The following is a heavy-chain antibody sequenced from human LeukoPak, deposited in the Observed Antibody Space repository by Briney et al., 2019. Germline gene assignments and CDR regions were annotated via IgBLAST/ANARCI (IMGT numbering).Heavy chain of an antibody. CDR2: IIPMFGTT. CDR1: EVTFSSYA. Sequence: SVKVSCKASEVTFSSYAISWVRQAPGQGLEWMVGIIPMFGTTNYAQKFQGRVTITADESTSTAYVELSSLRSEDTAIYYCARDTVASLDYWGQGTLVTVSS. CDR3: ARDTVASLDY. V-gene: IGHV1-69*13. J-gene: IGHJ4*02. D-gene: IGHD6-19*01.